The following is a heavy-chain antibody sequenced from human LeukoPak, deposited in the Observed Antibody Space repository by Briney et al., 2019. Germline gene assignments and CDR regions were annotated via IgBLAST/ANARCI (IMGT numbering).Heavy chain of an antibody. D-gene: IGHD6-13*01. CDR1: GFTFSSYG. CDR2: ISYDGSNK. V-gene: IGHV3-30*18. Sequence: PGGSLRLSCAASGFTFSSYGMHWVRQAPGKGLEWVAVISYDGSNKYYADSVKGRFTISRDNSKNTLYLQMNSLRAEDTAVYYCAKAAAAAGIGETYFDYWDQGTLVTVSS. CDR3: AKAAAAAGIGETYFDY. J-gene: IGHJ4*02.